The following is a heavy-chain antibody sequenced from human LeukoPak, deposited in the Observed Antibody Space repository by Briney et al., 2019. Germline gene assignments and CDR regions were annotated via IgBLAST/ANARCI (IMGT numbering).Heavy chain of an antibody. Sequence: SETLSLTCTVSGGSISSYYWSWIRQPPGKGLEWVGYIYYSGSANYNPSLKSRVTTSVDTSKNQLSLKLSSVTAADTAVYYCARVIGYCSSTSCFGYFDYWGQGTLVTVSS. V-gene: IGHV4-59*08. J-gene: IGHJ4*02. CDR3: ARVIGYCSSTSCFGYFDY. D-gene: IGHD2-2*01. CDR2: IYYSGSA. CDR1: GGSISSYY.